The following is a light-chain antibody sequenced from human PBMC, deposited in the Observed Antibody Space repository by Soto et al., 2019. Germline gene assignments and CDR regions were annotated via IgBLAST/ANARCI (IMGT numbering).Light chain of an antibody. CDR3: QQANSFPLT. J-gene: IGKJ5*01. Sequence: DIQMTQSPSFVSASVGDRVTITCRASQGISRWLDWYQQRPGKAPELLIYGASSIQSGVPSRFSGSGSGTDFTLTISSLQPEDFATYYCQQANSFPLTFGQGTRLEIK. CDR1: QGISRW. V-gene: IGKV1-12*01. CDR2: GAS.